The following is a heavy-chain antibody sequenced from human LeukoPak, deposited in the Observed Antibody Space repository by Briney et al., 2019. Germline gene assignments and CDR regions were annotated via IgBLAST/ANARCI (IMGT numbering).Heavy chain of an antibody. CDR3: ARETMIVSGYGYWFDP. D-gene: IGHD5-12*01. CDR2: ISAYNGNT. J-gene: IGHJ5*02. Sequence: GASVKVSCKASGYTFTSYGISWVRQAPGQGLEWMGWISAYNGNTNYAQKLQGRVTMTTDTSTSTAYMELRSLRSDDTAVYYCARETMIVSGYGYWFDPWGQGTLVTVSS. CDR1: GYTFTSYG. V-gene: IGHV1-18*01.